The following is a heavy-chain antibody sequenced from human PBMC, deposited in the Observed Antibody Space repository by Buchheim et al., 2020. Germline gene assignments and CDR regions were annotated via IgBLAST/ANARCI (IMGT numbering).Heavy chain of an antibody. CDR2: ISTSGSTI. Sequence: QVQLVESGGGLVKPGGSLRLSCEASGFTFSDYYMSWIRQAPGKGLEWVSYISTSGSTIYYADSVTGRFTISRDDAKNSLSLEMKSLRVEDTAVYYCARDRGSSSCYFACNWFDPWGQGTL. D-gene: IGHD2-2*01. J-gene: IGHJ5*02. CDR3: ARDRGSSSCYFACNWFDP. CDR1: GFTFSDYY. V-gene: IGHV3-11*01.